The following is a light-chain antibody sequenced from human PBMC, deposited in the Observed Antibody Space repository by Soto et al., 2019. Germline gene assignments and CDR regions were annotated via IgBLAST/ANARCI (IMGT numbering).Light chain of an antibody. CDR2: DAS. V-gene: IGKV1-33*01. Sequence: DIKMTQSPSSLSASVGDRVTLTCQASQDISNYLNWYQQKPGKAPKLLIYDASNLETGVPSRFSGSGSGTDFTFTISSLQAEDIATYYCQQYDNPPLTFGGGTKVEIK. J-gene: IGKJ4*01. CDR1: QDISNY. CDR3: QQYDNPPLT.